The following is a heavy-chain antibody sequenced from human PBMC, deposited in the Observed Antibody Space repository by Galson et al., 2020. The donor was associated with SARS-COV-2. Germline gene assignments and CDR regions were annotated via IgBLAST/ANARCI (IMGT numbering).Heavy chain of an antibody. V-gene: IGHV3-33*01. CDR2: IWYDGSNK. CDR3: ARDYGVHYVSSGYYP. Sequence: TGGSLRLSCAASGFTFSSYGMHWVRQAPGKGLEWVAVIWYDGSNKYYADSVKGRFTISRDNSKNTLYLQMNSLRAEDTAVYYCARDYGVHYVSSGYYPGGQGTLVTVSS. J-gene: IGHJ5*02. D-gene: IGHD3-22*01. CDR1: GFTFSSYG.